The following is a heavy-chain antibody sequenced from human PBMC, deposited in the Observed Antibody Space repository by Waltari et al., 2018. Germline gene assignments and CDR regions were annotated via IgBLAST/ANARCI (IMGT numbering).Heavy chain of an antibody. D-gene: IGHD4-17*01. CDR1: GFPFSGSA. Sequence: EVQLVESGGGLVQPGGSLKLSCAASGFPFSGSAMHWVRQASGKGLEWVGRIRSKANSYATAYAASVKGRFTISRDDSKNTAYLQMNSLKTEDTAVYYCTRGGGDFDLDYWGQGTLVTVSS. CDR3: TRGGGDFDLDY. J-gene: IGHJ4*02. V-gene: IGHV3-73*02. CDR2: IRSKANSYAT.